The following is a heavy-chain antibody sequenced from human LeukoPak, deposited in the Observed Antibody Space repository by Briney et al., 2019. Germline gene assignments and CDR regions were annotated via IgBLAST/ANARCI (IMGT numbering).Heavy chain of an antibody. CDR3: ARQENYYYSSTYLDY. J-gene: IGHJ4*02. D-gene: IGHD3-22*01. Sequence: GESLKISCKGSGYIFTNYWIGWVRQMPGKGLEWMGIIYPGDSDTRYSPSFQGQVTLSADKSISTAYLQWSSLKASDTAMYYCARQENYYYSSTYLDYWGQGTLVTVSS. CDR1: GYIFTNYW. CDR2: IYPGDSDT. V-gene: IGHV5-51*01.